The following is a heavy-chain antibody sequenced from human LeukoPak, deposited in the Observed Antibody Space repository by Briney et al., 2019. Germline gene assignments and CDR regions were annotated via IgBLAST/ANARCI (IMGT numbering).Heavy chain of an antibody. D-gene: IGHD2-15*01. J-gene: IGHJ3*02. CDR3: ASDRDGGFAFDI. CDR2: IMPNGETR. CDR1: GFSFSNYV. Sequence: GGSLRLSCAASGFSFSNYVMHWVRQAPGKGLEYVSAIMPNGETRGYANSMKGRFTISRDNSKNTLYLQMGSLRAEDMAIYYCASDRDGGFAFDIWGQGTLVTVSS. V-gene: IGHV3-64*01.